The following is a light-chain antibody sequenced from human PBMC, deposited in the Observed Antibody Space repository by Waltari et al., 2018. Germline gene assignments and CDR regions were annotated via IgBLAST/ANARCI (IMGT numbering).Light chain of an antibody. CDR2: DDD. J-gene: IGLJ2*01. CDR1: HIGTKA. V-gene: IGLV3-21*02. Sequence: SYVLTQLSSMSVTPGQTARIVCGGRHIGTKAVHWYQRKAGQAPLLVLHDDDTRPSGIPDRFSGTNSGDTATLTISGVEAEDEADYFCQVWDSHTVVFGGG. CDR3: QVWDSHTVV.